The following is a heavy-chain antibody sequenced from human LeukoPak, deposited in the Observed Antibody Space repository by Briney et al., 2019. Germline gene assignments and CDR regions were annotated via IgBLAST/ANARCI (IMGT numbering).Heavy chain of an antibody. J-gene: IGHJ4*02. D-gene: IGHD4-17*01. CDR2: INHSGST. CDR3: ATTVTTGVDY. Sequence: SETLSLTCAVYGASFSGYYWSWIRQPPGKGLEWIGEINHSGSTNYNPSLKSRVTISVDTSKNQFSLKLSSVTAADTAVYYCATTVTTGVDYWGQGTLVTVSS. V-gene: IGHV4-34*01. CDR1: GASFSGYY.